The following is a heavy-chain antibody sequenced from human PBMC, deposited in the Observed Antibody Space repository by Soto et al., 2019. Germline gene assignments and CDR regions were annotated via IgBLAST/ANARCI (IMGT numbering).Heavy chain of an antibody. J-gene: IGHJ4*02. D-gene: IGHD6-13*01. CDR3: ARGVRVLRVSSSWYNVGNTLGY. Sequence: GASVKVSCKASGYTFTSYDINWVRQATGQGLEWMGWMNPNSGNTGYAQKFQGRVTMTRNTSISTAHMELSSLRSEDTAVYYCARGVRVLRVSSSWYNVGNTLGYWGQGTLVTVSS. CDR1: GYTFTSYD. V-gene: IGHV1-8*01. CDR2: MNPNSGNT.